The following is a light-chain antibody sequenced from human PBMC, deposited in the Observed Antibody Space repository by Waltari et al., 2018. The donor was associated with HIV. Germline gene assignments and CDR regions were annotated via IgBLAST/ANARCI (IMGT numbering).Light chain of an antibody. CDR3: QQYGSSPPWT. CDR2: GAS. Sequence: EIVLTQSPGTLSLSPGERATLSYRASQSISSSYLDWYQQKPGQAPRLLIYGASRRATGIPDRFSGSGSGTDFTLTISRLEPEDFAVYYCQQYGSSPPWTFGQGTKVEIK. J-gene: IGKJ1*01. CDR1: QSISSSY. V-gene: IGKV3-20*01.